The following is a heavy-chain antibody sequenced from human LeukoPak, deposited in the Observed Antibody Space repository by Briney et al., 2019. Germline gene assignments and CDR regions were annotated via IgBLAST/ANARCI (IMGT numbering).Heavy chain of an antibody. Sequence: GGSLRLSCAASGFTFSSYAMSWVRQAPGKGLEWVAVIWYDGSNKYYADSVKGRFTISRDNSKNTLYLQMNSLRAEDTAVYYCAKDGYKNYFDYWGQGTLVTVSS. D-gene: IGHD5-18*01. CDR1: GFTFSSYA. CDR3: AKDGYKNYFDY. J-gene: IGHJ4*02. CDR2: IWYDGSNK. V-gene: IGHV3-33*06.